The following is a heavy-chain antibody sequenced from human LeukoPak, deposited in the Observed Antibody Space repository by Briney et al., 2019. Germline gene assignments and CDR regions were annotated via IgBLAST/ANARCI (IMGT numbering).Heavy chain of an antibody. Sequence: GASVKVSCKVSGYIFTSYGISWVRQAPGQGLEWMGWISGYKGNTNYAQKFQGRVTMTTETSTSTAYMELRSLRSDDTAVYFCARGDSSGWYYFDHWGQGTLVTVSS. J-gene: IGHJ4*02. CDR3: ARGDSSGWYYFDH. D-gene: IGHD6-19*01. CDR2: ISGYKGNT. V-gene: IGHV1-18*04. CDR1: GYIFTSYG.